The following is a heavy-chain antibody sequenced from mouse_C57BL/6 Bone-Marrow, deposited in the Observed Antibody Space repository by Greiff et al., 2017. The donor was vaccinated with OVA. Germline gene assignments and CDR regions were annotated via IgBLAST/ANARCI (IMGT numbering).Heavy chain of an antibody. CDR3: ARPRCYAFDY. Sequence: EVKLQESGGGLVKPGGSLKLSCAASGFTFSDYGMHWVRQAPEKGLEWVAYISRGSSTIYYADTVKGRFTISRDNAKNTLFLQMTSLGSEDTAMYYCARPRCYAFDYWGQGTTLTVSS. J-gene: IGHJ2*01. D-gene: IGHD2-12*01. V-gene: IGHV5-17*01. CDR1: GFTFSDYG. CDR2: ISRGSSTI.